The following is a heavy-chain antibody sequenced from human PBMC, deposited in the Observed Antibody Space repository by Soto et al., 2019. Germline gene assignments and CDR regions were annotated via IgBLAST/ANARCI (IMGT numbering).Heavy chain of an antibody. Sequence: SETLSLTCAVYGGSFSGYYWSWIRQPPGKGLEWMGEINHSGSTNYNPSLKSRVTISVDTTKNQFSLKLSSVTAADTAVYYGARGRIAARRGAFDIWGQGTMVTVSS. CDR1: GGSFSGYY. J-gene: IGHJ3*02. CDR2: INHSGST. CDR3: ARGRIAARRGAFDI. V-gene: IGHV4-34*01. D-gene: IGHD6-6*01.